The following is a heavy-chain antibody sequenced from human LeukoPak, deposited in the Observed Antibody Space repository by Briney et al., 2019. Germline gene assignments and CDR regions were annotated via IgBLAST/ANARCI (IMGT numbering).Heavy chain of an antibody. CDR3: ARDGYGSSFHFDY. Sequence: HPGGSLRLSCVASGFTFSNSGMSWVRQAPGKGLEWVANIKQDGSEKYYVDSVKGRFTISRDNAKNSLYLQMNSLRAEDTAVYYCARDGYGSSFHFDYWGQGTLVTVSS. CDR1: GFTFSNSG. CDR2: IKQDGSEK. D-gene: IGHD6-6*01. V-gene: IGHV3-7*01. J-gene: IGHJ4*02.